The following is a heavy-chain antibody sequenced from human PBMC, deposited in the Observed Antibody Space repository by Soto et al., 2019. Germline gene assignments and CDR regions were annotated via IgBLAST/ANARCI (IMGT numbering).Heavy chain of an antibody. CDR1: GYTFTSYY. J-gene: IGHJ6*03. CDR2: INPSGGST. CDR3: ARGEIRGSTWYYYYYYMDV. Sequence: ASVKVSCXASGYTFTSYYMHWVRQAPGQGLEWMGIINPSGGSTSYAQKFQGRVTMTRDTSTSTVYMELSSLRSEDTAVYYCARGEIRGSTWYYYYYYMDVWGKGTTVTVSS. D-gene: IGHD2-2*01. V-gene: IGHV1-46*03.